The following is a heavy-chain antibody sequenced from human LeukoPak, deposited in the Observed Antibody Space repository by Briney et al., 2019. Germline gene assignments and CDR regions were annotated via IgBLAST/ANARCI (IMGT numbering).Heavy chain of an antibody. V-gene: IGHV4-59*01. CDR2: MSYSGST. CDR1: GGSISRYY. J-gene: IGHJ5*02. Sequence: SETLSLTCTVSGGSISRYYWSWIRQPPGKVREFIGYMSYSGSTNYNPSLRSRVTLSLDTSKNQFSLKLSSITAADTAVYYCARAVSGDWFDPWGQGTLVTVSS. CDR3: ARAVSGDWFDP. D-gene: IGHD7-27*01.